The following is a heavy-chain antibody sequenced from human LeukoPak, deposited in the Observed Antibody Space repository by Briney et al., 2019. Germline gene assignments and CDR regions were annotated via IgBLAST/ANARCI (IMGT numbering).Heavy chain of an antibody. CDR2: IYYSGSN. J-gene: IGHJ4*02. V-gene: IGHV4-59*01. CDR1: GGSISSYY. D-gene: IGHD3-3*01. CDR3: ARGGSGYSPPFDY. Sequence: PSETLSLTCTVSGGSISSYYWSWIRQPAGKGLEWIGYIYYSGSNNYNPSLKSRVTISVDTSKNQFSLKLSSVTAADTAVYYCARGGSGYSPPFDYWGQGTLVTVSS.